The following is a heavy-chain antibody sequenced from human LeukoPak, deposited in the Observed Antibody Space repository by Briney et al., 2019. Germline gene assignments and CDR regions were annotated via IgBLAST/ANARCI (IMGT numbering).Heavy chain of an antibody. V-gene: IGHV3-23*01. Sequence: GGSLRLSCAASGFTFSSYAMTWVRQAPGKGLEWVSAISGSGAYTYYADSVKGRFTISRDNSENTLYLQMNSLRAEDTAVYYCAKEWGSSGWPIDYWGQGTLVTVSS. CDR3: AKEWGSSGWPIDY. CDR1: GFTFSSYA. J-gene: IGHJ4*02. CDR2: ISGSGAYT. D-gene: IGHD6-19*01.